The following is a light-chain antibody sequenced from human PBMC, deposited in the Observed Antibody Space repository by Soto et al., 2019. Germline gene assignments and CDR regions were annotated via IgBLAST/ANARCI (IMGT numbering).Light chain of an antibody. CDR1: SGHSSYI. CDR3: ETWDFNTRV. CDR2: LEGSGSY. V-gene: IGLV4-60*02. J-gene: IGLJ3*02. Sequence: QLVLTQSSSASASLGSSVKLTCTLSSGHSSYIIEWHQQQPGKAPRYLMKLEGSGSYNKGSGVPDRFSGSSSGADRYLTISNLQFEDEADYYCETWDFNTRVFGGGTKLTVL.